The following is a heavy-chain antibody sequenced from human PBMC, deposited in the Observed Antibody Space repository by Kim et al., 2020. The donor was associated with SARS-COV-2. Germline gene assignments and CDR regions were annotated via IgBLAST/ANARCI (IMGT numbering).Heavy chain of an antibody. CDR3: ARGAGISIAAAGTDY. D-gene: IGHD6-13*01. CDR2: ISYDGSNK. V-gene: IGHV3-30*04. J-gene: IGHJ4*02. Sequence: GGSLRLSCAASGFTFSSYAMHWVRQAPGKGLEWVAVISYDGSNKYYADSVKGRFTISRDNSKNTLYLQMNSLRAEDTAVYYCARGAGISIAAAGTDYWGQGTLVTVSS. CDR1: GFTFSSYA.